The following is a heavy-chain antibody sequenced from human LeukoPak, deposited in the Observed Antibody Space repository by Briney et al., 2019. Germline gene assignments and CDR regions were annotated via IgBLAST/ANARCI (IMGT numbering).Heavy chain of an antibody. CDR2: IYTGGST. Sequence: PAETLLLTCTVSGGFISSYYWSWIRQPPGKGLEWIGYIYTGGSTNYNPSLQSRVTISMGRAKTQFSLKLWSVNAADTAFDYWARHGGIGSGSYYNVDRWFDAWGQGTLVTVSS. D-gene: IGHD3-10*01. J-gene: IGHJ5*02. CDR3: ARHGGIGSGSYYNVDRWFDA. CDR1: GGFISSYY. V-gene: IGHV4-4*09.